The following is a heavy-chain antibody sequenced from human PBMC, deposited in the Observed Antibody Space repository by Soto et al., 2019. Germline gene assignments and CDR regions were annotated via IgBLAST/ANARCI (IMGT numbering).Heavy chain of an antibody. D-gene: IGHD3-22*01. Sequence: PSETLSLTCAVSGGSISSSNWWSWVRQPPGKGLEWIGEIYHSGSTNYNPSLKSRVTISVDKSKNQFSLKLSSVTAADTAVYYCAGDSYYYDSSGSYGMDVCGQGTTVTVSS. V-gene: IGHV4-4*02. CDR3: AGDSYYYDSSGSYGMDV. CDR2: IYHSGST. J-gene: IGHJ6*02. CDR1: GGSISSSNW.